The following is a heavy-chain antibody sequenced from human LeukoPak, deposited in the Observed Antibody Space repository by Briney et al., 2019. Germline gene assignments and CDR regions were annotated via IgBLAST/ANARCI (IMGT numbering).Heavy chain of an antibody. J-gene: IGHJ4*02. CDR2: IYPDDSDT. Sequence: GESLKISCKGSGYSFTSYWIGWVRQVPGKGLEWMGIIYPDDSDTTYSPSFQGQVTISADKSISTAYLQWSTLKASDTAIYYCARRSIGAAGTFDYWGQGTLVTVSS. V-gene: IGHV5-51*01. CDR3: ARRSIGAAGTFDY. D-gene: IGHD6-13*01. CDR1: GYSFTSYW.